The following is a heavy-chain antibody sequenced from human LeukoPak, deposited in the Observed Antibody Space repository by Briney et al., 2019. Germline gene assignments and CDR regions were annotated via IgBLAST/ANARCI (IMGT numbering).Heavy chain of an antibody. V-gene: IGHV1-8*03. CDR2: MNPNSGNT. J-gene: IGHJ4*02. Sequence: ASVKVSCKASGYTFTSYAMNWVRQATGQGLEWMGWMNPNSGNTGYAQKFQGRVTITRNTSISTAYMELSSLRSEDTAVYYCARGLTVRGVRFGYWGQGTLVTVSS. D-gene: IGHD3-10*01. CDR3: ARGLTVRGVRFGY. CDR1: GYTFTSYA.